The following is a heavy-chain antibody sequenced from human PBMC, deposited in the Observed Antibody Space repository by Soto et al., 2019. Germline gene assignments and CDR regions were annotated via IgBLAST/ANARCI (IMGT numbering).Heavy chain of an antibody. CDR1: SFTSYW. V-gene: IGHV4-39*01. CDR3: ARHPSDFWFDP. D-gene: IGHD2-21*02. CDR2: IYYSGST. Sequence: SFTSYWIGWIRQPPGKGLEWIGSIYYSGSTYYNPSLKSRVTVSVDTSKNQFSLKLSSVTAADTAVYYCARHPSDFWFDPWGQGTLVTVSS. J-gene: IGHJ5*02.